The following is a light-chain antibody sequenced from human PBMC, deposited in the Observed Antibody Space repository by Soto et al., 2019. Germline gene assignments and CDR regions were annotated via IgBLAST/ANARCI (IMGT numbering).Light chain of an antibody. CDR2: DAS. CDR3: QQLNSYLIT. V-gene: IGKV1-13*02. J-gene: IGKJ5*01. Sequence: AIQLTQSPSSLSASVGDRVTITCQASQGISSALAWYQQKPGKAPKLLIYDASSLESGVPSRFSGSGSGTEFTLTISSLQPEDFATYYCQQLNSYLITFGQGTRLEIK. CDR1: QGISSA.